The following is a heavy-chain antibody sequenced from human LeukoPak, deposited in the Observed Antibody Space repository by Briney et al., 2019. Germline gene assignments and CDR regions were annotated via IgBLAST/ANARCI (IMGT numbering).Heavy chain of an antibody. CDR1: GFTFSSYS. V-gene: IGHV3-21*01. J-gene: IGHJ4*02. CDR2: ISSSSSYI. CDR3: ARYLIVGATNFDY. D-gene: IGHD1-26*01. Sequence: PGGSLRLSCAASGFTFSSYSMNWVHQAPGKGLEWVSSISSSSSYIYYADSVKGRFTISRDNAKNSLYLQMNSLRAEDTAVYYCARYLIVGATNFDYWGQGTLVTVSS.